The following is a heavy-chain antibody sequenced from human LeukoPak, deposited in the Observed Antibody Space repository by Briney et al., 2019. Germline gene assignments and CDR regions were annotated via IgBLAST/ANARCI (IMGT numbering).Heavy chain of an antibody. D-gene: IGHD4-17*01. CDR2: ISSSSSYI. CDR3: AKVDGDYAGDDAFDI. J-gene: IGHJ3*02. Sequence: PGGSLRLSCAASGFTFSSYRMNWVRQAPGRGLEWVSSISSSSSYIYYADSVKGRFTISRDNAKNSQYLQMNSLRAEDTAVYYCAKVDGDYAGDDAFDIWGQGTMVTVSS. V-gene: IGHV3-21*04. CDR1: GFTFSSYR.